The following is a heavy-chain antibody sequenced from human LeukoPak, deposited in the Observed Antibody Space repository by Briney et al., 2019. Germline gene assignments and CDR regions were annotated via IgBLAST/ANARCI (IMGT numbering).Heavy chain of an antibody. V-gene: IGHV4-34*01. CDR3: ASRIGRYLYYFGMDV. J-gene: IGHJ6*02. Sequence: SETLSLTCAVYGGPFSHYYWTWIRQPPGKGLEWIGEINESGSTNYDPSLKSRVAISVDTSKTHFSLNLTSVTAADTAVYYCASRIGRYLYYFGMDVWGQGTTVTVSS. D-gene: IGHD1-26*01. CDR2: INESGST. CDR1: GGPFSHYY.